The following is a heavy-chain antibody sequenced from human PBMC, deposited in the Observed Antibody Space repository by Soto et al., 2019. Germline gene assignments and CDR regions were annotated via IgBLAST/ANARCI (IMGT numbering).Heavy chain of an antibody. CDR1: GIRLSESY. V-gene: IGHV3-11*05. CDR3: ARRRAFGEVEAFDD. CDR2: IGDSYR. J-gene: IGHJ3*01. Sequence: QVQLVESGGGLVKPGGTLRLSCAGSGIRLSESYINWIRLTPEKGLAWISYIGDSYRHYAASVRGRFTISSDNVQNSVSLEMTNLRDDDTAIYYCARRRAFGEVEAFDDWGPGTLVTVSS. D-gene: IGHD3-16*01.